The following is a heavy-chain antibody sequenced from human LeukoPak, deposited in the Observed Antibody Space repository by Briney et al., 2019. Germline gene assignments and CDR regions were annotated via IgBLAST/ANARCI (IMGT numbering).Heavy chain of an antibody. Sequence: SVRVSCKASGGTFSSYAISWVRQAPGQGLEWMGGIIPIFGTANYARKFQGRVTITTDESTSTAYMELSSLRSEDTAVYYCARAKIGPYDYVWGSYRRYYFDYWGQGTLVTVSS. CDR3: ARAKIGPYDYVWGSYRRYYFDY. CDR2: IIPIFGTA. J-gene: IGHJ4*02. CDR1: GGTFSSYA. V-gene: IGHV1-69*05. D-gene: IGHD3-16*02.